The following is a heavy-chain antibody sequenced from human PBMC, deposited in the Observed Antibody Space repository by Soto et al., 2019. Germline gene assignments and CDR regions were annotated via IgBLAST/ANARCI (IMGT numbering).Heavy chain of an antibody. Sequence: ASVKVSCKASGYTFTSYGSSWVRQAPGQGLEWMGWISAYNGNTNYAQKLQGRVTMTTDTSTSTAYMELRSRRSDDTAVYYCAREPSYYDSSGYHPFDYWGQGTLVTVSS. CDR3: AREPSYYDSSGYHPFDY. CDR2: ISAYNGNT. CDR1: GYTFTSYG. D-gene: IGHD3-22*01. V-gene: IGHV1-18*04. J-gene: IGHJ4*02.